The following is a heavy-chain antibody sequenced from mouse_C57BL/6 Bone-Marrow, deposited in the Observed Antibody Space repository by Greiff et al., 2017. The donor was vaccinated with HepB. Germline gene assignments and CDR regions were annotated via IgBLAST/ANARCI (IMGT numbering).Heavy chain of an antibody. CDR2: IWRGGST. J-gene: IGHJ4*01. CDR3: AKMGITTVVEGAMDY. CDR1: GFSLTSYG. D-gene: IGHD1-1*01. Sequence: VQLKESGPGLVQPSQSLSITCTVSGFSLTSYGVHWVRQSPGKGLEWLGVIWRGGSTDYNAAFMSRLSIIKDNSKGQVFFKMNSLQANDTAIYYCAKMGITTVVEGAMDYWGQGTSVTVSS. V-gene: IGHV2-5*01.